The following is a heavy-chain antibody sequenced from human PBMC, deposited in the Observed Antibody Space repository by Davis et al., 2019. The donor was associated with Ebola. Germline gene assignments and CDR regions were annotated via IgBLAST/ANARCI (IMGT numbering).Heavy chain of an antibody. CDR1: GGSFSGYS. CDR3: ARVVPAAMEGNWFDP. J-gene: IGHJ5*02. CDR2: IYHSGST. V-gene: IGHV4-30-2*01. Sequence: SETLSLTCAVYGGSFSGYSWSWIRQPPGKGLEWIGYIYHSGSTYYNPSLKSRVTISVDRSKNQFSLKLSSVTAADTAVYYCARVVPAAMEGNWFDPWGQGTLVTVSS. D-gene: IGHD2-2*01.